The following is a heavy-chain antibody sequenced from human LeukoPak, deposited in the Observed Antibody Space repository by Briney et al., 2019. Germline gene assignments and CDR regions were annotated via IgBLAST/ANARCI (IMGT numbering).Heavy chain of an antibody. V-gene: IGHV4-59*01. CDR3: AGNCIAAAGT. D-gene: IGHD6-13*01. Sequence: PSETLSLTCTVSGGSISSYYWSWIRQPPGKGLELIGYIYYSGSTNYNPSLKSRVTISVDTSKNQFSLKLSSVTAADTAVYYCAGNCIAAAGTWGQGTLVTVSS. CDR2: IYYSGST. CDR1: GGSISSYY. J-gene: IGHJ4*02.